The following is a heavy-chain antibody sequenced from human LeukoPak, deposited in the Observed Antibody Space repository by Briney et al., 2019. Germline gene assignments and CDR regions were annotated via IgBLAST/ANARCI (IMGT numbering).Heavy chain of an antibody. V-gene: IGHV1-18*01. J-gene: IGHJ4*02. Sequence: ASVKVSCKASGYTFISYGISWVRQAPGQGLEWMGWISGHNGNTKYAQKLQGRVTMTIDTSTTTAYMELRSLRSDDTAVYYCARIVPAASLDYWGQGTLVTVSS. CDR1: GYTFISYG. D-gene: IGHD2-2*01. CDR2: ISGHNGNT. CDR3: ARIVPAASLDY.